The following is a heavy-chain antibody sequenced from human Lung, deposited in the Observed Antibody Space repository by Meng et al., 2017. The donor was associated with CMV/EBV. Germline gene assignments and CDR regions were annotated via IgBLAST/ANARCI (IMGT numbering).Heavy chain of an antibody. CDR1: GGSFSGYY. CDR3: ARGQRYYYGSGRWDRAWYYYGMDV. V-gene: IGHV4-34*01. D-gene: IGHD3-10*01. J-gene: IGHJ6*02. CDR2: INHSGST. Sequence: SXTLSLXCAVYGGSFSGYYWSWIRQPPGKGLEWIGEINHSGSTNYNPSLKSRVTISVDTSKNQFSLKLSSVTAADTAVYYCARGQRYYYGSGRWDRAWYYYGMDVWGQGTTVTVSS.